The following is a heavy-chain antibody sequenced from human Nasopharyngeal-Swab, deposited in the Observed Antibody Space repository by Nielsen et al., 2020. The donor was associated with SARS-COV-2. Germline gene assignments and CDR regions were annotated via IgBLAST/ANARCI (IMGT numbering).Heavy chain of an antibody. CDR3: ARVTYYYGSGGNFDY. D-gene: IGHD3-10*01. CDR1: GFTFSRHA. J-gene: IGHJ4*02. CDR2: IKQDGSEK. V-gene: IGHV3-7*01. Sequence: GESLKISCAASGFTFSRHAMHWVRQAPGKGLEWVANIKQDGSEKYYVDSVKGRFTISRDNAKNSLYLQMNSLRAEDTAVYYCARVTYYYGSGGNFDYWGQGTLVTVSS.